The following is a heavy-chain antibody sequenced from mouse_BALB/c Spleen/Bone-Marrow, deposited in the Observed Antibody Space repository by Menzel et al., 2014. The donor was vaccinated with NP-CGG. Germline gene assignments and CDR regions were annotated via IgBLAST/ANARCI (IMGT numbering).Heavy chain of an antibody. J-gene: IGHJ3*01. Sequence: VKLMESGAELVKPGTSVKLSCKASGYNFXSYWINWVKLRPGQGLEWIGDIYPGSGSTNYNEKFKSKATLTVDTSSSTAYMQLSSLASEDSALYYCARFSQLGLLAYWGQGTLVTVSA. CDR1: GYNFXSYW. D-gene: IGHD3-1*01. V-gene: IGHV1-55*01. CDR3: ARFSQLGLLAY. CDR2: IYPGSGST.